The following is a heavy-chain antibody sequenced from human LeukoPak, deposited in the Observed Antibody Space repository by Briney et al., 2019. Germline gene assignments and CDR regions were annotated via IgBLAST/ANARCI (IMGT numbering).Heavy chain of an antibody. CDR3: ARTLSSAWYSAFDI. J-gene: IGHJ3*02. CDR1: GDSISSSNW. V-gene: IGHV4-4*02. Sequence: SETLSLTCAVSGDSISSSNWWSWVRQPPGKGLEWIGEIYHSGSTNYNPSLKSRVTISVDKSKNQFSLKVTSVTAADTAVYYCARTLSSAWYSAFDIWGQGTVVTVSS. CDR2: IYHSGST. D-gene: IGHD6-19*01.